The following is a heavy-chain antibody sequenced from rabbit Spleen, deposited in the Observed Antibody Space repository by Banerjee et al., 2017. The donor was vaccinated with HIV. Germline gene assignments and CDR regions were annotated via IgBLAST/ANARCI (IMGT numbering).Heavy chain of an antibody. CDR2: IDPIFGVS. CDR1: GSDFRTMG. D-gene: IGHD8-1*01. J-gene: IGHJ4*01. CDR3: ARDGAGGSYFAL. Sequence: QEQVVESGGGLVQPGGSLKSSAKPPGSDFRTMGGSGARQAPGKGLEWIGYIDPIFGVSYYATWVNGRFTISSHDAQNTLYLQLNSLTAADTATYFCARDGAGGSYFALWGQGTLVTVS. V-gene: IGHV1S47*01.